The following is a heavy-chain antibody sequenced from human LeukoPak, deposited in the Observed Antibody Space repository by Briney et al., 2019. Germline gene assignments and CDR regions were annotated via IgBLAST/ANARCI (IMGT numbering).Heavy chain of an antibody. J-gene: IGHJ4*02. D-gene: IGHD2-8*01. Sequence: PGGSLRLSCAASGFTFSSYAMSWVRQAPGKGLEWVSGISGSGGSTYYADSVKGRFTISRDDSKNTLYLQVNSLRAEDTAVYYCAKDRSCTNDICHGDFDYWGQGTLVTVSS. V-gene: IGHV3-23*01. CDR3: AKDRSCTNDICHGDFDY. CDR1: GFTFSSYA. CDR2: ISGSGGST.